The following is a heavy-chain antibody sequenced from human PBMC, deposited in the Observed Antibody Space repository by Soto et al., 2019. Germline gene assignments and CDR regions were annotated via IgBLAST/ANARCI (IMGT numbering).Heavy chain of an antibody. CDR2: INHRGSS. J-gene: IGHJ4*02. CDR1: GGSFNSYY. D-gene: IGHD6-19*01. Sequence: SETLSLTCAVDGGSFNSYYWSWIRQPPGKGLEWIAEINHRGSSNRNPALESRITISVDTSKNQFSLELNSVTAADTAVYYCARAGFSNGFYGTFDYWGQGTLVTVSS. CDR3: ARAGFSNGFYGTFDY. V-gene: IGHV4-34*01.